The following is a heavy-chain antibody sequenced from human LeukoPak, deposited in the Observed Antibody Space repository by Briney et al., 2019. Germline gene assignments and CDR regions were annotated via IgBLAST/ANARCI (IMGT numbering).Heavy chain of an antibody. J-gene: IGHJ4*02. Sequence: PSETLSLTCTVSGGSISSVTYYWSWIRQYPGKGLEWIGYIYYSGSTYYNPSLKSRLTISIDTSKNQFSLKLSSVTAADTAVYYCARADSGTYPVDYWGQGTLVTVSS. CDR1: GGSISSVTYY. CDR3: ARADSGTYPVDY. V-gene: IGHV4-31*03. CDR2: IYYSGST. D-gene: IGHD1-26*01.